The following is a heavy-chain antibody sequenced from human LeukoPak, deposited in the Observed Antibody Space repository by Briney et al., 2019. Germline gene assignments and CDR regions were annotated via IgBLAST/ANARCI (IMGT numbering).Heavy chain of an antibody. D-gene: IGHD3-22*01. CDR2: MTSSGNTI. Sequence: PGGSLRRSCAASGFTFSSYEMTWVRQVPGGGLEWVSYMTSSGNTIHYADSVKGRFTISRDNAQKSLYLQMNSLRAEDTAVYYCAGVDDSSNAFDIWGQGTMVTVSS. CDR1: GFTFSSYE. V-gene: IGHV3-48*03. J-gene: IGHJ3*02. CDR3: AGVDDSSNAFDI.